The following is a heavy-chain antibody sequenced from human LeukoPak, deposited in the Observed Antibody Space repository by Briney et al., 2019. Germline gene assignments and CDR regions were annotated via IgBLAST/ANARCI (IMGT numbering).Heavy chain of an antibody. D-gene: IGHD6-19*01. J-gene: IGHJ4*02. CDR3: ASLGGIAVAGMDY. Sequence: GGSLRLSCVASGFTVRSNYVSWVRQTPGKGLEWVANIKQDANEKYYVDSVKGRFTISRDNAKNSLFLHMDSLRAEDTAVYYCASLGGIAVAGMDYWGQGTLVTVSS. CDR1: GFTVRSNY. V-gene: IGHV3-7*01. CDR2: IKQDANEK.